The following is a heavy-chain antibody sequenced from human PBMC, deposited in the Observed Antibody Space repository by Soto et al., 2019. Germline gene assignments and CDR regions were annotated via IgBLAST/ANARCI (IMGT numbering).Heavy chain of an antibody. CDR1: GYTFTSYY. CDR2: INPSGGST. J-gene: IGHJ4*02. CDR3: ARDIAVAGRAGSMDFDY. Sequence: ASVKVSCKASGYTFTSYYMHWVRQAPGQGLEWMGIINPSGGSTSYAQKFQGRVTITRDTSTSTVYMELSSLRSEDTAVYYCARDIAVAGRAGSMDFDYWGQGTLVTVSS. V-gene: IGHV1-46*03. D-gene: IGHD6-19*01.